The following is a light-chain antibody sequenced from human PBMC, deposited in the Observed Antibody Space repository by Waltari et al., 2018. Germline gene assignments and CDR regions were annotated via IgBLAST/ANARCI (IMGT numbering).Light chain of an antibody. CDR1: SSDVGGYNY. CDR3: SSYTSSSTLDVV. CDR2: EVS. J-gene: IGLJ2*01. V-gene: IGLV2-14*01. Sequence: QSALTQPASVSGSPGQSITISCTGTSSDVGGYNYVSWYQQHPGKAPKLMIYEVSNRPSGVSNRFSGSKSGNTASLTISGLQAEYEADYYCSSYTSSSTLDVVFGGGTKLTVL.